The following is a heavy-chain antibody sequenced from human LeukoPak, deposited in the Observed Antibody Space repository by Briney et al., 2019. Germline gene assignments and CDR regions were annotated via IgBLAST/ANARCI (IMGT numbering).Heavy chain of an antibody. CDR1: GYTFTSYN. D-gene: IGHD1-26*01. J-gene: IGHJ6*02. Sequence: ASVKVSCKASGYTFTSYNINWARQATGQGLEWMGWMNPNSGNTGYAQKFQGRVTMTRNTSISTAYMELSSLRSEDTAVYYCVAMGGSYLNYYYYGMDVWGQGTTVTVSS. CDR3: VAMGGSYLNYYYYGMDV. V-gene: IGHV1-8*01. CDR2: MNPNSGNT.